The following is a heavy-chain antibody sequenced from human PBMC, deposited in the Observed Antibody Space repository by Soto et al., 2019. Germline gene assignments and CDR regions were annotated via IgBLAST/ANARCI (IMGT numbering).Heavy chain of an antibody. CDR2: ISYDGSNK. CDR1: GFTFSGFA. V-gene: IGHV3-30-3*01. Sequence: GGSLRLSCAASGFTFSGFAMHWVRQAPGKGLEWVAVISYDGSNKYYADSVKGRFTISRDNSKNTLYVQMNSLRAEDTAVYYCARFKGCSGGSCYSYFVYWGQGILVSVSS. CDR3: ARFKGCSGGSCYSYFVY. D-gene: IGHD2-15*01. J-gene: IGHJ4*02.